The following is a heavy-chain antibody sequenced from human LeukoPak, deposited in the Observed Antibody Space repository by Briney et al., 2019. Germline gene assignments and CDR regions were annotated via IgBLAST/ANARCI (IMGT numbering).Heavy chain of an antibody. V-gene: IGHV3-9*03. CDR1: GFTVDDYA. D-gene: IGHD6-19*01. J-gene: IGHJ4*02. Sequence: TGRSLRLSCASHGFTVDDYAIAWVRQAPGKGLEWVPGISWNSGSLGYADSVEGRFPISRDNAKNSLYLQMNSLRAEDMALYYCAKDRYSSGWYYFDYWGQGTLVTVSS. CDR3: AKDRYSSGWYYFDY. CDR2: ISWNSGSL.